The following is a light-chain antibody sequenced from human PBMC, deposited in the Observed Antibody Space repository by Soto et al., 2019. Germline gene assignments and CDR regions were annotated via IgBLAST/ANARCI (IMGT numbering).Light chain of an antibody. CDR3: QQRSNWPPLA. CDR1: QSGSSF. CDR2: DAS. J-gene: IGKJ4*01. Sequence: ETVLTLSPAALSLSPGERATLSCRASQSGSSFLAWYQQKPGQAPGLLIYDASNRAPGISARLSGSGSGTDFPLTSSSLAPEEFAVYLCQQRSNWPPLAFGGGTKVEIK. V-gene: IGKV3-11*01.